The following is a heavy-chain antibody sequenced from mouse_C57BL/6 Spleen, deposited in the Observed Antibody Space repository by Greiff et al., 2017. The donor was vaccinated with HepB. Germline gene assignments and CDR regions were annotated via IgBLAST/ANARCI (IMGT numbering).Heavy chain of an antibody. V-gene: IGHV5-16*01. J-gene: IGHJ4*01. CDR3: ARVGNYEAMDY. Sequence: EVQLVESEGGLVQPGSSMKLSCTASGFTFSDYYMPWVRQVPEKGLEWVANSNYDGSSTYYMDTLKSRSIITIDNAKNNLYLQMSSLTSEDTATYYCARVGNYEAMDYWGQGTSVTVSS. D-gene: IGHD2-1*01. CDR2: SNYDGSST. CDR1: GFTFSDYY.